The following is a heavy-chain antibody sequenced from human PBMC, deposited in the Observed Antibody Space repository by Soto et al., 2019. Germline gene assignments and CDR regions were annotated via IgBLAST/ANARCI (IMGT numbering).Heavy chain of an antibody. V-gene: IGHV3-30*18. D-gene: IGHD5-12*01. CDR3: GKGSGYSGCYGEAFDI. Sequence: QVQVVESGGGLVQPGRSLRLSCAASGFTFRNYGMNWVRQAPGKGLEWVAVISYDGSNKYYVDSVKGRFTISRDNSKNTVELQMRRPGAEDTALDYCGKGSGYSGCYGEAFDIWGQGKMVTVSS. J-gene: IGHJ3*02. CDR2: ISYDGSNK. CDR1: GFTFRNYG.